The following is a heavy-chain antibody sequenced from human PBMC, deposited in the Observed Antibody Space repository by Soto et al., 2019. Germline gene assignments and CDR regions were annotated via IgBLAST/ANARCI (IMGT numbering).Heavy chain of an antibody. CDR3: ATFSARYCSGGSCYSGLDAFDI. V-gene: IGHV1-24*01. Sequence: ASVKVSCKVSGYTLTELSMHWVRQAPGKGLEWMGGFDPEDGETIYAQKFQGRVTMTEDTSTDTAYMELSSLRSEDTAVYYCATFSARYCSGGSCYSGLDAFDIWGPGTMVTVSS. CDR2: FDPEDGET. CDR1: GYTLTELS. D-gene: IGHD2-15*01. J-gene: IGHJ3*02.